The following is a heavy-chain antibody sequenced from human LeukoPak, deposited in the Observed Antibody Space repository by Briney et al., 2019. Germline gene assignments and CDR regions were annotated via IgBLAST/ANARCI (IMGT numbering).Heavy chain of an antibody. V-gene: IGHV1-46*01. CDR1: GYTFTSYY. CDR2: INPSGGST. Sequence: ASVKVSCKASGYTFTSYYMHWVRQAPGQGLEWMGIINPSGGSTSYAQKFQGRVTMTRDTSTSTVYMELSSLRSEDTAVYYCASSSVASGYSYEFDYWGQGTLVTVSS. J-gene: IGHJ4*02. CDR3: ASSSVASGYSYEFDY. D-gene: IGHD5-18*01.